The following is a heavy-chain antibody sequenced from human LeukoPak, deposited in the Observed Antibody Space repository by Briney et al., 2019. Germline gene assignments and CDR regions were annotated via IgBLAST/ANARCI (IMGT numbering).Heavy chain of an antibody. Sequence: GGSLRLSCAASGFTFSSYAMSWVRQAPGKGLEWVSAISGSGGSTYYADSVEGRFTIPRDNSKNTLYLQMNSLRAEDTAVYYCASADIVVVPAATFWGQGTLVTVSS. D-gene: IGHD2-2*01. J-gene: IGHJ4*02. V-gene: IGHV3-23*01. CDR3: ASADIVVVPAATF. CDR1: GFTFSSYA. CDR2: ISGSGGST.